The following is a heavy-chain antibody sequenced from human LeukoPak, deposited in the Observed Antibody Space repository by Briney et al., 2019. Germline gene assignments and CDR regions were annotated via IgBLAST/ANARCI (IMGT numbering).Heavy chain of an antibody. Sequence: GGSLRLSCAAPGFTFSSYWMSWVRQAPGKGLEWVANIKQDGSEKYYVDSVKGRFTISRDNAKNSLYLQMNSLRAEDTAVYYCARERITMVRGVIDYYYYMDVWGKGTTVTVSS. CDR2: IKQDGSEK. D-gene: IGHD3-10*01. CDR3: ARERITMVRGVIDYYYYMDV. J-gene: IGHJ6*03. V-gene: IGHV3-7*01. CDR1: GFTFSSYW.